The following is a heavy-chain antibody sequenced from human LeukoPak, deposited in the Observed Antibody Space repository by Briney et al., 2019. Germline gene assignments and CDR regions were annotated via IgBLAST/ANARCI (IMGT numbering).Heavy chain of an antibody. Sequence: PSETLSLTCAVYGGSFSGYYWSWIRQPPGKGLEWIGEINHSGSTNYNPSLKSRVTISVDTSKNQFSLKLSSVTAADTAVYYCARERITMVRGVHRFDPWGQGTLVTISS. V-gene: IGHV4-34*01. CDR1: GGSFSGYY. J-gene: IGHJ5*02. CDR2: INHSGST. CDR3: ARERITMVRGVHRFDP. D-gene: IGHD3-10*01.